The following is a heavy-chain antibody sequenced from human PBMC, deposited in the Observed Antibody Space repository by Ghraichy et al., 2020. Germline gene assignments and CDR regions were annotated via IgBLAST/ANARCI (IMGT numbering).Heavy chain of an antibody. J-gene: IGHJ6*02. Sequence: SFPPLFPPTQTLTLTCTFSGFSLSTSGMCVSWIRQPPGKALEWLALIDWDDDKYYSTSLKTRLTISKDTSKNQVVLTMTNMDPVDTATYYCARQKRATRGVYYYYYYGMDVWGQGTTVTVSS. CDR2: IDWDDDK. CDR3: ARQKRATRGVYYYYYYGMDV. V-gene: IGHV2-70*01. CDR1: GFSLSTSGMC. D-gene: IGHD2-8*01.